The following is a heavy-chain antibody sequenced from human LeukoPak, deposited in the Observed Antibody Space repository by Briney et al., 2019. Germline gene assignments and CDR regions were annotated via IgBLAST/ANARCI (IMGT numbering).Heavy chain of an antibody. D-gene: IGHD3-22*01. CDR2: ISGSGGST. V-gene: IGHV3-23*01. CDR1: GFTFSSYA. J-gene: IGHJ4*02. Sequence: GGSLRLSCAASGFTFSSYAMSWVRQAPGKGLEWVSAISGSGGSTYYADSVKGRFTISRDNSKNTLYLQMNSLRAEDTAVYYCAKDQYYYDSSGYFDYWGQGTLVTVSS. CDR3: AKDQYYYDSSGYFDY.